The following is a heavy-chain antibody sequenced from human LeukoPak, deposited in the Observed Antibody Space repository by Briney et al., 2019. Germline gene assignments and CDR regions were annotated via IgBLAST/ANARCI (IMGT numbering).Heavy chain of an antibody. V-gene: IGHV3-66*01. CDR2: IYSGGST. CDR1: GFTVSSNY. CDR3: ARVDGGSYSYYYYYMDV. D-gene: IGHD1-26*01. Sequence: PGGSLRLSCAASGFTVSSNYMSWVRQAPGKGLEWVSVIYSGGSTYYADSVTGRFTISRDNSKNTLYLQMNSLRAEDTAVYYCARVDGGSYSYYYYYMDVWGKGTTVTISS. J-gene: IGHJ6*03.